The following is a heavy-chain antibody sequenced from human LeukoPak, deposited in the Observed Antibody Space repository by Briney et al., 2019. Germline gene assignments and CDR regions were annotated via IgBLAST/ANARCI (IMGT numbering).Heavy chain of an antibody. J-gene: IGHJ3*02. CDR2: IYYSGST. Sequence: SETLSLTCTVSGGSISSGGYYWSWIRQPPGKGLEWIGYIYYSGSTNYNPSLKSRVTISVDTSKNQFSLKLSSVTAADTAVYYCARDRTNAFDIWGQGAMVTVSS. CDR3: ARDRTNAFDI. V-gene: IGHV4-61*08. CDR1: GGSISSGGYY.